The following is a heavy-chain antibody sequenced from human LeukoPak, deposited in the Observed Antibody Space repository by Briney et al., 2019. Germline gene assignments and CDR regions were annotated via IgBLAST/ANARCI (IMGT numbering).Heavy chain of an antibody. Sequence: GGCLRLSCAASGFTFSSYAMHWVRQAPGKGLEWVAVKSYDGSNKYYADSVKGRFTISRDNSKNTLYLQMNSLRAEDTAVYYCARAGIGTTGLLDAFDIWGQGTMVTVSS. CDR1: GFTFSSYA. CDR3: ARAGIGTTGLLDAFDI. J-gene: IGHJ3*02. D-gene: IGHD1-1*01. CDR2: KSYDGSNK. V-gene: IGHV3-30-3*01.